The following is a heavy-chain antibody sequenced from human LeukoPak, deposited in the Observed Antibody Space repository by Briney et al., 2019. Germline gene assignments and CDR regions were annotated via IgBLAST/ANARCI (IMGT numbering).Heavy chain of an antibody. V-gene: IGHV4-59*08. CDR1: GGSISSYY. CDR2: IHYTGST. CDR3: ARVDGSCSGGSCPSGNWFDP. J-gene: IGHJ5*02. Sequence: SETLSLTCTVSGGSISSYYWSWIRQSPGKGLECIGYIHYTGSTNYNPSLKSRVTISVDTSKNQFSLKLTSVTAADTAVYYCARVDGSCSGGSCPSGNWFDPWGQGTLVTVSS. D-gene: IGHD2-15*01.